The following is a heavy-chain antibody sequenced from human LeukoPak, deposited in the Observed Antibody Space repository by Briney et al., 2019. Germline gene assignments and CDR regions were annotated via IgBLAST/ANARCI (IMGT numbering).Heavy chain of an antibody. CDR1: GFTFSSYG. Sequence: GGSLRLSCAASGFTFSSYGMHWVRQAPGKGLEWVAFIRYDGSNKYYADSVKGRFTISRDNSKNTLYLQMNSLRAEDTAVYYCAQLDYYDSSGYYSDYWGQRTLVTVSP. CDR3: AQLDYYDSSGYYSDY. V-gene: IGHV3-30*02. J-gene: IGHJ4*02. CDR2: IRYDGSNK. D-gene: IGHD3-22*01.